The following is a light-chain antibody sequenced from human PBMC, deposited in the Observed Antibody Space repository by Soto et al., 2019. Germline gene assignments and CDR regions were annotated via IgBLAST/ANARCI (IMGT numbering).Light chain of an antibody. CDR3: QQRSNWPPT. CDR2: DAS. Sequence: EIVLTQSPATLSLSPGERATLSCRASQSVSSYLAWYQQKPGQGPRLLIYDASNRATGIPARFSGSGSGTDFTLTISSLEPEDFAVYYCQQRSNWPPTFGQGTKLDIK. J-gene: IGKJ2*01. CDR1: QSVSSY. V-gene: IGKV3-11*01.